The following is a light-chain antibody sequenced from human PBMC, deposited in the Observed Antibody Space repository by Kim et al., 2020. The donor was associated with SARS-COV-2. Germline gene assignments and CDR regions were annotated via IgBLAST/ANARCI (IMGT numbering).Light chain of an antibody. CDR3: CSYAGTYIMR. Sequence: GQSSTVSCTGTTTEVDTFKYVSWYQHHPGKAPKLMIYDVNRRPSGGPGRFSGSRSGNTASLTISGLQSEDESHYYCCSYAGTYIMRFGGGTQLTVL. CDR2: DVN. J-gene: IGLJ2*01. V-gene: IGLV2-11*01. CDR1: TTEVDTFKY.